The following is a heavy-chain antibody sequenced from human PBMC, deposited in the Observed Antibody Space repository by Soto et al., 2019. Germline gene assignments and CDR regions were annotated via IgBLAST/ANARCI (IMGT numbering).Heavy chain of an antibody. J-gene: IGHJ3*02. CDR3: ARAGGIAVAATHDDAFDI. Sequence: ASVKVSCKASGYTFTSYYMHWVRQAPGQGLEWMGWINPNSGGTNYAQKFQGWVTMTRDTSISTAYMELSRLRSDDTAVYYCARAGGIAVAATHDDAFDIWGQGTMVPVSS. CDR2: INPNSGGT. CDR1: GYTFTSYY. V-gene: IGHV1-2*04. D-gene: IGHD6-19*01.